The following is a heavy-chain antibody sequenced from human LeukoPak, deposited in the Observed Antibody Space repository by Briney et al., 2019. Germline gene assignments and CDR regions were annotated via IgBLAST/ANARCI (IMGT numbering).Heavy chain of an antibody. CDR3: AHREGGSSWPDAFDI. Sequence: TLSLTCTVSGGSLSNYYWSWIRQPPGKALEWLALIYWDDDKRYSPSLKSRLTITKDTSKNQVVLTMTNMDPVDTATYYCAHREGGSSWPDAFDIWGQGTMVTVSS. CDR1: GGSLSNYYW. CDR2: IYWDDDK. V-gene: IGHV2-5*08. D-gene: IGHD6-13*01. J-gene: IGHJ3*02.